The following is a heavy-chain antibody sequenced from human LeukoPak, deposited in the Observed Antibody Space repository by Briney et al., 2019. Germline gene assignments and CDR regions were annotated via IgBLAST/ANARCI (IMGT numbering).Heavy chain of an antibody. D-gene: IGHD3-10*01. CDR2: MNPNSGNT. CDR3: AIRTSRGVSGSSYFDS. J-gene: IGHJ4*02. Sequence: GASVKVSCKASGYTFSSYDTNWVRQAAGQGPEWMGWMNPNSGNTAYAQNFQGRVIMTRNTSISTAYMELSSLRFEDTAVFYCAIRTSRGVSGSSYFDSWGQGTLVTVSS. V-gene: IGHV1-8*01. CDR1: GYTFSSYD.